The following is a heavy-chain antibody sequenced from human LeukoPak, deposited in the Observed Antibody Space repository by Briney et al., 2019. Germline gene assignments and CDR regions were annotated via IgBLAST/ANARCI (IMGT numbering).Heavy chain of an antibody. CDR3: ARGLGYYYDSSGYSPFDY. CDR2: ISAYNVNT. D-gene: IGHD3-22*01. V-gene: IGHV1-18*01. J-gene: IGHJ4*02. Sequence: ASVKVSCKASGYTFTSYGISWVRQAPGQGLEWMGWISAYNVNTNYAQKLQGRVTMTTDTSTSTAYMALRRLRSHDTAVYYCARGLGYYYDSSGYSPFDYWGQGTLVTVSS. CDR1: GYTFTSYG.